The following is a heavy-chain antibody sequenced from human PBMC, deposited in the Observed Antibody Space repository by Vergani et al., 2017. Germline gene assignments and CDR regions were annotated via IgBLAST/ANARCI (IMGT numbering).Heavy chain of an antibody. Sequence: QLQLQESGPGLVKPSETLSLKCSVSGASIDSFYWSWLRQSPGKGLEWIGYVFRYGNVNYNPSFNFRAAIDTSNNQLSLRLSSVTAADTAVYYCARDFGGEWYFDLWGRGATVTVSS. J-gene: IGHJ2*01. CDR3: ARDFGGEWYFDL. CDR2: VFRYGNV. CDR1: GASIDSFY. D-gene: IGHD4-23*01. V-gene: IGHV4-4*08.